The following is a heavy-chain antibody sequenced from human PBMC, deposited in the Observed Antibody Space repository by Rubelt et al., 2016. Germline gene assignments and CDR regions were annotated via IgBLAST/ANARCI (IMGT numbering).Heavy chain of an antibody. Sequence: QLQLQESGPGLVKPSETLSLTCTVSGGSISGSSFYWGWIRQPPGKALEWIGCIYYRGSYYHNPASKSGVRYSFEWSRTPFACEVRSGTASDMAVDYWGRVGGIAVTGTSNWFDPWGQGTLVTVSS. CDR2: IYYRGSY. V-gene: IGHV4-39*07. J-gene: IGHJ5*02. D-gene: IGHD6-19*01. CDR1: GGSISGSSFY. CDR3: GRVGGIAVTGTSNWFDP.